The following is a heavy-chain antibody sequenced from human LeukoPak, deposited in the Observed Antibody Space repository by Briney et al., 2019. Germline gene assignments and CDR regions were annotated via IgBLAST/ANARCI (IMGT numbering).Heavy chain of an antibody. J-gene: IGHJ4*02. Sequence: GGSLRLSCAASGFTVSSNYMSWVRQAPGKGLEWVSVIYSGGSTYYADSVKGRFTISRDNSKNTLYLQMNSLRAEDTAVYYCASNSGYVWGSYRNDYWGQGTLVTVSS. V-gene: IGHV3-66*01. CDR3: ASNSGYVWGSYRNDY. D-gene: IGHD3-16*02. CDR2: IYSGGST. CDR1: GFTVSSNY.